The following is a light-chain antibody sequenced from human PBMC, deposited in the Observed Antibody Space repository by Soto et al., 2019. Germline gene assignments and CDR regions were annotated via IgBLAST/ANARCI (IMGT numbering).Light chain of an antibody. CDR3: SSYTSSSTLGV. J-gene: IGLJ1*01. V-gene: IGLV2-14*03. CDR1: SGDVGAYDY. Sequence: QSALTQPASMSGSPGQSITISCTGTSGDVGAYDYVSWYQQHPGKAPKLMIYDVSNRPSGVSNRFSGSKSGNTASLTISGLQAEDEADYYCSSYTSSSTLGVFETGTKVTVL. CDR2: DVS.